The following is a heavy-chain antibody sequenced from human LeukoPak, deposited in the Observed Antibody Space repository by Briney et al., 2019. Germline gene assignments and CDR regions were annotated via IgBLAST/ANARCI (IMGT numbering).Heavy chain of an antibody. D-gene: IGHD3-22*01. CDR3: ARGDSSGAAFDI. Sequence: GGSLRLSCAASGFTVSSNYMSWVRQAPGRGLEWVSVIFSGGSTYYADSVKGRFTISRDNCKNTLYLQMDSLRAEDTAVYYCARGDSSGAAFDIWGQGTMVTVSS. CDR2: IFSGGST. J-gene: IGHJ3*02. CDR1: GFTVSSNY. V-gene: IGHV3-53*01.